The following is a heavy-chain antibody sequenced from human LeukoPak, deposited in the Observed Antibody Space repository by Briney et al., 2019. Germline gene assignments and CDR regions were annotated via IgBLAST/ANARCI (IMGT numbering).Heavy chain of an antibody. CDR3: AKDLDYGGNPGAFDI. D-gene: IGHD4-23*01. J-gene: IGHJ3*02. V-gene: IGHV1-18*01. Sequence: ASVKVSCKASDYTFTSYVITWVRQAPGQGLEWMGWISPYNGNTNYAQKVQGRVTMTTDTSTSTAYMELRSLRADDTAVYYCAKDLDYGGNPGAFDIWGQGTMVTVSS. CDR2: ISPYNGNT. CDR1: DYTFTSYV.